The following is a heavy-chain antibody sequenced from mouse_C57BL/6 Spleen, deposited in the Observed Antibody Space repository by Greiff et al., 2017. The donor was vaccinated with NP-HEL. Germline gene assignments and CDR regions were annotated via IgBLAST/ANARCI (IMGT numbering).Heavy chain of an antibody. Sequence: QVQLQQPGPGLVQPSQSLSITCTVSGFSLTSYGVHWVRQPPGKGLEWLGVIWSGGSTDYNAAFISRLSISKDNSKSQVFFKMNSLQADDTAIYYCAKSPDYGNSYFDYWGQGTTLTVSS. V-gene: IGHV2-4*01. CDR1: GFSLTSYG. CDR2: IWSGGST. J-gene: IGHJ2*01. CDR3: AKSPDYGNSYFDY. D-gene: IGHD2-1*01.